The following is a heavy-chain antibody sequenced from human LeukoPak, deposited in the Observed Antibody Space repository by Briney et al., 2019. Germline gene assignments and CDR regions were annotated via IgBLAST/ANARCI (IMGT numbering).Heavy chain of an antibody. D-gene: IGHD1-26*01. Sequence: SETLSLTCAVSGASVSGSNYYWGWIRQPPGKGLEWIGNIYSSGSTYYNASLQSRVTISIDTSKNQFSLRLNSVTAADSAMYYCAKSGGYGLIDYWGQGTRVTVSS. CDR2: IYSSGST. CDR1: GASVSGSNYY. V-gene: IGHV4-39*01. J-gene: IGHJ4*02. CDR3: AKSGGYGLIDY.